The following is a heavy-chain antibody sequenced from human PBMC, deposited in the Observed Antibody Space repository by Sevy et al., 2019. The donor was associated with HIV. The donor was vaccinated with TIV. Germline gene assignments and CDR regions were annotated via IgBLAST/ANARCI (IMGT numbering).Heavy chain of an antibody. CDR1: GLSFNNYA. Sequence: GESLKISCTSSGLSFNNYALTWVRQAPGKGLEWVSTISHSGDNTNYADSVKGRFIISRDNSENTLYLQMNSLRAEDTALYYCAGRKVGDFWSGSVRGPWAGGPLFDYWGQGTLVTVSS. V-gene: IGHV3-23*01. CDR2: ISHSGDNT. CDR3: AGRKVGDFWSGSVRGPWAGGPLFDY. D-gene: IGHD3-3*01. J-gene: IGHJ4*02.